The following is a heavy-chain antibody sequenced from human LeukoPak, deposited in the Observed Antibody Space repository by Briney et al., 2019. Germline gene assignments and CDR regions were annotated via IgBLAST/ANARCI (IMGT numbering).Heavy chain of an antibody. J-gene: IGHJ6*02. D-gene: IGHD3-10*01. V-gene: IGHV3-30*04. CDR1: GFTFSSYA. CDR2: ISYDVSNK. Sequence: PGGSLRLSCAASGFTFSSYAMHWVRQAPGKGLEWVAVISYDVSNKYYADSVRGRFTISRDNSKNTLYLQMNSLRAEDTAVYYCAREGVGTYYYAAYYYGMDVWGQGTTVTVSS. CDR3: AREGVGTYYYAAYYYGMDV.